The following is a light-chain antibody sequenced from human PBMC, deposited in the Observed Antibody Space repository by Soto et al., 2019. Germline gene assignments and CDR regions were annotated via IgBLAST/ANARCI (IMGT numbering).Light chain of an antibody. J-gene: IGLJ3*02. V-gene: IGLV2-14*01. CDR2: EVS. Sequence: QSALTQPASVSGSPGQSITISCTGTSSDVGGYNYVSWYQQHPGKAPKLMIYEVSNRPSGVSNRFSGSKSGNTASLTISGLQAEEEADYYCSSYTSSSTHWVFGGGTKVTAL. CDR3: SSYTSSSTHWV. CDR1: SSDVGGYNY.